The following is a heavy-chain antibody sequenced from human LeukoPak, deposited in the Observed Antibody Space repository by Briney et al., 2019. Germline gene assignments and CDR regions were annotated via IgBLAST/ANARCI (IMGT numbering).Heavy chain of an antibody. CDR3: AREVGPIAVAGTKVDY. J-gene: IGHJ4*02. Sequence: GSLRLSCAASGFTFSSYGMHWVRQAPGKGLEWVAVIWYDGSNKYYADSVKGRLTISRDNSKNTLYLQMSSLRAEDTAVYYCAREVGPIAVAGTKVDYWGQGTLVTVSS. D-gene: IGHD6-19*01. CDR2: IWYDGSNK. V-gene: IGHV3-33*01. CDR1: GFTFSSYG.